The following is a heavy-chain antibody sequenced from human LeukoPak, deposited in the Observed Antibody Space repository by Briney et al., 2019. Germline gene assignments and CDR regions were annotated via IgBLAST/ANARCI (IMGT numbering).Heavy chain of an antibody. D-gene: IGHD3-16*01. J-gene: IGHJ4*02. Sequence: PGGSLRLSCVASGFLFSGSTMNWVRQAPGMGLEWISYISSSSGTIYYADSVKGRFTISRDNAKNSLFLQMNGLRDEDTAVYYCARGIRYADYWGQGTLVTVSS. CDR3: ARGIRYADY. V-gene: IGHV3-48*02. CDR2: ISSSSGTI. CDR1: GFLFSGST.